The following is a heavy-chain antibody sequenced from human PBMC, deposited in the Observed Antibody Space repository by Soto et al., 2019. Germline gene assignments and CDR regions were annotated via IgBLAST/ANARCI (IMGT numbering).Heavy chain of an antibody. CDR3: ARETGYCSGGSCYSFYYFDY. Sequence: QVQLQESGPGLVKPSETLSLTCTVSGGSVSSGSYYWSWIRQPPGKGLEWIGYIYYSGSTNYNPSLKSRVTRSVDTSKNQFSLKLSSVTAADTAVYYCARETGYCSGGSCYSFYYFDYWGQGTLVTVSS. D-gene: IGHD2-15*01. J-gene: IGHJ4*02. CDR1: GGSVSSGSYY. V-gene: IGHV4-61*01. CDR2: IYYSGST.